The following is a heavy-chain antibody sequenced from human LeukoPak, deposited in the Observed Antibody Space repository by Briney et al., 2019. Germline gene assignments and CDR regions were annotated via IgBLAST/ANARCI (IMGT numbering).Heavy chain of an antibody. CDR2: INPSGGST. J-gene: IGHJ5*02. D-gene: IGHD2-2*01. CDR3: ARGDIVVVPAAQYWFDP. CDR1: GYTFTSYY. Sequence: ASVKVSCKVSGYTFTSYYMHWVRQAPGQGLEWMGIINPSGGSTSYAQKFQGRVTMTRDTSTSTVYMELSSLRSEDTAVYYCARGDIVVVPAAQYWFDPWGQGTLVTVSS. V-gene: IGHV1-46*01.